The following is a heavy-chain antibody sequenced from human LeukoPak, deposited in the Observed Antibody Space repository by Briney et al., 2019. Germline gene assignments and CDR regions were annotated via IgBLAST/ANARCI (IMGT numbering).Heavy chain of an antibody. Sequence: GESLKISCRGSGYSFTSYWIGWVRQMPGKGLEWMGIIYPGDSDTRYSPSFQGQVTISVDKSVNTAYLRWSGLRASDTAMYYCARRGTGYYDTSGTYFDYWGQGAVVTVSS. CDR3: ARRGTGYYDTSGTYFDY. J-gene: IGHJ4*02. CDR2: IYPGDSDT. V-gene: IGHV5-51*01. D-gene: IGHD3-22*01. CDR1: GYSFTSYW.